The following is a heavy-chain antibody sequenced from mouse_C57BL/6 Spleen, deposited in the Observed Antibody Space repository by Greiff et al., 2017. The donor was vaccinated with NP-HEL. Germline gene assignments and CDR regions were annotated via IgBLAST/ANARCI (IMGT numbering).Heavy chain of an antibody. CDR2: ISSGSSTI. D-gene: IGHD1-1*01. CDR3: ARGIGSRAMDY. V-gene: IGHV5-17*01. Sequence: EVQLVESGGGLVKPGGSLKLSCAASGFTFSDYGMHWVRQAPEKGLEWVAYISSGSSTIYYADTVKGRFTSSRDNAKNTLFLQMTSLRSEDTAMYYCARGIGSRAMDYWGQGTSVTVSS. J-gene: IGHJ4*01. CDR1: GFTFSDYG.